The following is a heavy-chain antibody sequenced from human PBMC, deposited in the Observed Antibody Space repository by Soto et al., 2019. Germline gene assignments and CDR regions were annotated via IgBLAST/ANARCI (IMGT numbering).Heavy chain of an antibody. D-gene: IGHD2-15*01. CDR2: IWYDGSNK. CDR1: GFTFSSYG. CDR3: ARDEVEGLF. Sequence: QVQLVESGGGVVQPGRSLRLSCAASGFTFSSYGMHWVRQAPGKGLEWVAVIWYDGSNKYYADSVKGRFTISRDNSKNTLYLQMNSLRAEDTAVYYWARDEVEGLFWGQGTTVTVSS. V-gene: IGHV3-33*01. J-gene: IGHJ6*02.